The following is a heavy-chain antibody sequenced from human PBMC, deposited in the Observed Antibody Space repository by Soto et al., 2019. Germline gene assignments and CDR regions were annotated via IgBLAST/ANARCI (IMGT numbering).Heavy chain of an antibody. Sequence: ASVKVSCKASGYTFTNYDVNWVRQATGQGLEWMGWMNPKSGDTGFAQKFQGRITLTRNTSISTVYMELSSLRSEDTAVYYCARGYDFWSGPETDYWGQGTLVTVSS. V-gene: IGHV1-8*01. J-gene: IGHJ4*02. D-gene: IGHD3-3*01. CDR3: ARGYDFWSGPETDY. CDR2: MNPKSGDT. CDR1: GYTFTNYD.